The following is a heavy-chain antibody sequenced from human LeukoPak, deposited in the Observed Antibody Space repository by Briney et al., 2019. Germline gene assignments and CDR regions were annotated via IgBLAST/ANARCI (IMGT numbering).Heavy chain of an antibody. D-gene: IGHD6-25*01. CDR3: AKARAYSSVYYSDY. J-gene: IGHJ4*02. Sequence: GGSLRLSCAASGFTFSSYAMSWVRQAPGKGLEWVSAISGSGGSTYYADSVKGRFTISRDNSKNTLYLQMNSLRAEDTAVYYCAKARAYSSVYYSDYWGQGTLVTVSS. CDR2: ISGSGGST. V-gene: IGHV3-23*01. CDR1: GFTFSSYA.